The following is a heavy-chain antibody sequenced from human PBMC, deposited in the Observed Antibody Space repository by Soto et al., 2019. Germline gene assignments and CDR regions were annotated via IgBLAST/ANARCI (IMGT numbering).Heavy chain of an antibody. V-gene: IGHV4-34*01. CDR2: INHSGST. Sequence: PSETLSLTCAVYGGSFSGYYWSWIRQPPGKGLEWIGEINHSGSTNYNPSLKSRLTISVDTSKNQFSLKLSSVTAADTAVYYCARGHDGLDIVVVVAATPRNRYYMEVWGKGTTVTVSS. CDR1: GGSFSGYY. D-gene: IGHD2-15*01. J-gene: IGHJ6*03. CDR3: ARGHDGLDIVVVVAATPRNRYYMEV.